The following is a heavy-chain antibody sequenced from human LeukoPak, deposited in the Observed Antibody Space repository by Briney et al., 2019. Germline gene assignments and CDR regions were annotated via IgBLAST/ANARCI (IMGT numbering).Heavy chain of an antibody. CDR2: IYYSGST. Sequence: SETLSLTCTVSGGSISSSSYYWSWIRQPPGKGLEWIGYIYYSGSTNYNPSVRSRVTISLDTSKTQFSLNLTSVTAADTAVYYCARGAAAGPGIYYFDFWGQGTLVTVSS. D-gene: IGHD6-13*01. V-gene: IGHV4-61*01. CDR3: ARGAAAGPGIYYFDF. J-gene: IGHJ4*02. CDR1: GGSISSSSYY.